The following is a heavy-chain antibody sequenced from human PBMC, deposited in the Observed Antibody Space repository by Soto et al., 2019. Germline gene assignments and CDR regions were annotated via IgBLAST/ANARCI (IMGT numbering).Heavy chain of an antibody. CDR1: GFTFSSYA. V-gene: IGHV3-23*01. CDR3: AKDGSTSAGWRSYYYYYYGMDV. J-gene: IGHJ6*02. CDR2: ISGSGGST. D-gene: IGHD2-2*01. Sequence: EVQLLESGGGLVQPGGSLRLSCAASGFTFSSYAMSWVRQAPGKGLEWVSAISGSGGSTYYADSVKGRFIISRDNSKNTLYLQMNSLRAEDTAVYYCAKDGSTSAGWRSYYYYYYGMDVWGQGTTVTVSS.